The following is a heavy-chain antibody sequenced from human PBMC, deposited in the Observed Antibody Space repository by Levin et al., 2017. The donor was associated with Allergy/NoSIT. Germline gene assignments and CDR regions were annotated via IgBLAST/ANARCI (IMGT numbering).Heavy chain of an antibody. D-gene: IGHD4-17*01. V-gene: IGHV3-30-3*01. CDR1: GFTFSSYA. J-gene: IGHJ4*02. Sequence: LSLTCAASGFTFSSYAMHWVRQAPGKGLEWVAVISYDGSNKYYADSVKGRFTISRDNSKNTLYLQMNSLRAEDTAVYYCARDRAPYGEYYFDYWGQGTLVTVSS. CDR2: ISYDGSNK. CDR3: ARDRAPYGEYYFDY.